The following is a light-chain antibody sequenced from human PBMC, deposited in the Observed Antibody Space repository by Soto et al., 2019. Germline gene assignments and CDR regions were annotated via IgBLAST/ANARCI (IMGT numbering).Light chain of an antibody. V-gene: IGKV3-20*01. J-gene: IGKJ1*01. CDR1: QSVSSNY. CDR2: GAS. Sequence: EIVLTPSPGTLSLSPVERATLSCRPSQSVSSNYLAWYQQKPGQAPRLLIYGASSRATGIPDRFSGSGSGTEFTLTISRLEPEDFAVYYCQQYGGSPRTFGQGTKVDI. CDR3: QQYGGSPRT.